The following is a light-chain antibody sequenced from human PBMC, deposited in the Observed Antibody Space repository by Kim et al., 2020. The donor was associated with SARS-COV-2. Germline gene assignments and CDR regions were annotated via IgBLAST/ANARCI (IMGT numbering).Light chain of an antibody. Sequence: SSEPTQDPAVSVALGQTVRITCQGDSLRSYYASWYQQKPGQAPVLVIYGKNNRPSGIPDRFSGSSSGNTASLTITGAQAEDEADYYCNSRDSSGNPHVVFGGGTQLTVL. CDR1: SLRSYY. CDR3: NSRDSSGNPHVV. CDR2: GKN. J-gene: IGLJ2*01. V-gene: IGLV3-19*01.